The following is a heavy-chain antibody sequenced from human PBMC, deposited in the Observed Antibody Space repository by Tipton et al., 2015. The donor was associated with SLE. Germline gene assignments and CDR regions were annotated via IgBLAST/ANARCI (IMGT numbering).Heavy chain of an antibody. CDR2: MNPNNGDT. D-gene: IGHD3-10*01. CDR1: GYTFTSYD. CDR3: ARGSGTYYNDIDY. Sequence: QSGAEVKKPGASVKVSCKASGYTFTSYDINWVRQATGQGPEWMGWMNPNNGDTDYAQKFQGRVTMTRNTSISTAYMELSILRSEDTAVYYCARGSGTYYNDIDYWGQGTLVTVSS. J-gene: IGHJ4*02. V-gene: IGHV1-8*01.